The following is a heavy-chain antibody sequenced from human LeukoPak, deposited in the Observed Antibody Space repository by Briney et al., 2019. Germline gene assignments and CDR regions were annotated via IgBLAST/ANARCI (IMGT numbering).Heavy chain of an antibody. J-gene: IGHJ4*02. CDR2: IIPIFGTA. CDR1: GGTFSSYA. CDR3: ARGYRADYYGSGSYYY. V-gene: IGHV1-69*05. Sequence: SVKVSCKASGGTFSSYAISWVRQAPGQGLEWMGRIIPIFGTANYAQKFQGRVTITTDESTSTAYMELSSLRSEDTAVYYCARGYRADYYGSGSYYYWGQGTLVTVSS. D-gene: IGHD3-10*01.